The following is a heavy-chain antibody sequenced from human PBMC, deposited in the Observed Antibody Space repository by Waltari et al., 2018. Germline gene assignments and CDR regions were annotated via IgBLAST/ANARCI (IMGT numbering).Heavy chain of an antibody. CDR2: SYYSGST. Sequence: QVQLQESGPGLVKPSETLSLTCTVSGGSISSYYWSWIRQPPGKGLEWIGYSYYSGSTNYNPSLKSRVTVSVDTSKNQFSLKLSSVTSADTAVYYCAKLFGNWGQGTLVTVSS. V-gene: IGHV4-59*08. CDR3: AKLFGN. J-gene: IGHJ4*02. CDR1: GGSISSYY. D-gene: IGHD3-10*02.